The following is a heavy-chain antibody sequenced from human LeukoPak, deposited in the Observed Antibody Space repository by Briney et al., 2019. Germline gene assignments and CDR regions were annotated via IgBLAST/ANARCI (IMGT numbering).Heavy chain of an antibody. Sequence: PGGSLRLSCAASGFTVSTDYMSWVRQAPGKGLEWVSVIYSDGGTYYADSVKGRFTISRDNAKNSLYLQMNSLRAEDTAVYYCAELGITMIEGVWGKGTTVTISS. J-gene: IGHJ6*04. CDR3: AELGITMIEGV. CDR2: IYSDGGT. D-gene: IGHD3-22*01. CDR1: GFTVSTDY. V-gene: IGHV3-53*01.